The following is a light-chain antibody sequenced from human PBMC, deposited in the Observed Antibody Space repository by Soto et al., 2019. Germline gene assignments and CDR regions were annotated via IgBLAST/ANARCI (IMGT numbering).Light chain of an antibody. J-gene: IGLJ1*01. CDR3: AAWDDSLNGSYV. CDR2: SNN. Sequence: QSVLTQPPSASGTPGQRVTISCSGSSSSIGSNTVNWYQQLPGTAPKLLIYSNNQRPSGVPDRFSGSKSGTSASLAISGLQSGDEADYYCAAWDDSLNGSYVFGTGTKVTVL. V-gene: IGLV1-44*01. CDR1: SSSIGSNT.